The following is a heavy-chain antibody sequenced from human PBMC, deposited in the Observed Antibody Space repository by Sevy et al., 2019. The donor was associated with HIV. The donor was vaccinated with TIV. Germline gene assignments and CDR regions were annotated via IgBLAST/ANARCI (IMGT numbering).Heavy chain of an antibody. J-gene: IGHJ4*02. V-gene: IGHV4-30-2*01. CDR2: IYHSGDT. Sequence: SETLSLTCAVSGGSISSVIYSWTWIRQPPGKGLQWIGYIYHSGDTYYNPSLRSRVTMSVDRSKNQLSLRLNSVTAADTAVYYCARAGTTIDDYNRIDYWGQGTLVTVSS. D-gene: IGHD4-4*01. CDR3: ARAGTTIDDYNRIDY. CDR1: GGSISSVIYS.